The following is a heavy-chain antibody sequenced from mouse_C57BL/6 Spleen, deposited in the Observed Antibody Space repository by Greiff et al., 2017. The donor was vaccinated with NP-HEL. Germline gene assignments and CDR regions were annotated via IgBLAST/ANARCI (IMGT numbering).Heavy chain of an antibody. J-gene: IGHJ3*01. D-gene: IGHD2-3*01. CDR3: ARDGYYGWFAY. CDR1: GYTFTDYY. V-gene: IGHV1-19*01. CDR2: INPYNGGT. Sequence: VQLQQSGPVLVKPGASVKMSCKASGYTFTDYYMNWVKQSHGKSLEWIGVINPYNGGTSYNQKFKGKATLTVDKSSSTAYMELNSLTSEDSAVYYCARDGYYGWFAYWGQGTLVTVSA.